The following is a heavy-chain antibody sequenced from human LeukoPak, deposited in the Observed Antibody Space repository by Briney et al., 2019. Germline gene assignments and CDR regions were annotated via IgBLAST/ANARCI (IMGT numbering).Heavy chain of an antibody. D-gene: IGHD4-17*01. CDR3: AKGGYGDYLV. J-gene: IGHJ4*02. CDR1: GFTFSSYG. CDR2: IRDNVGST. Sequence: GGSLRLSCVVSGFTFSSYGMSWVRQAPGKGLEWVSGIRDNVGSTYYADSVKGRFTISRDNSKNTLYLQMNSLRAEDTAVYYCAKGGYGDYLVWGQGTLVTVSS. V-gene: IGHV3-23*01.